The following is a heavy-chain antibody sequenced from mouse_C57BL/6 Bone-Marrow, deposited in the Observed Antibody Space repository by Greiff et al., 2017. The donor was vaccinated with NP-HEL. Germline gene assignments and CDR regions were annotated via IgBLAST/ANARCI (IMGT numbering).Heavy chain of an antibody. V-gene: IGHV1-55*01. CDR3: ARYRSNYYGSPWFAY. D-gene: IGHD1-1*01. J-gene: IGHJ3*01. CDR2: IYPGSGST. CDR1: GYTFTSYW. Sequence: QVQLQQPGAELVKPGASVKMSCKASGYTFTSYWITWVKQRPGQGLEWIGDIYPGSGSTNYNEKFKSKATLTVDTSSSTAYMQLSSLTSEDSAVYYCARYRSNYYGSPWFAYWGQGTLVTVSA.